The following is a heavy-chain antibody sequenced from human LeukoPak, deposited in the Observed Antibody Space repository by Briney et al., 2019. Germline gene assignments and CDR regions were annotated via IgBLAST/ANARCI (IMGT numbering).Heavy chain of an antibody. J-gene: IGHJ4*02. D-gene: IGHD4-17*01. CDR1: GFTFSSYE. Sequence: GGSLRLSCAASGFTFSSYEMNWVRQAPGKGLEWVSYISSGGSTIYYADSVRGRFTISRDNAKNSLYLQMNSLRAEDTAVYYCAKAARGDSTDYWGQGTLVTVSS. V-gene: IGHV3-48*03. CDR3: AKAARGDSTDY. CDR2: ISSGGSTI.